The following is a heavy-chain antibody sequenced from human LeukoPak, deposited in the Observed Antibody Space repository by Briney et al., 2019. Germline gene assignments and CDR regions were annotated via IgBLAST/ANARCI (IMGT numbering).Heavy chain of an antibody. CDR1: GGSISSSNYY. CDR2: IYYSGST. Sequence: SETLSLTCTVSGGSISSSNYYWGWIRQPPGKGLEWIGSIYYSGSTYYNPSLKSRVTISVDTSKNQFSLNLSSVTAADTAVYYCARLPYLYDSNNSPPLDYWGQGTLVTVSS. J-gene: IGHJ4*02. D-gene: IGHD3-22*01. V-gene: IGHV4-39*01. CDR3: ARLPYLYDSNNSPPLDY.